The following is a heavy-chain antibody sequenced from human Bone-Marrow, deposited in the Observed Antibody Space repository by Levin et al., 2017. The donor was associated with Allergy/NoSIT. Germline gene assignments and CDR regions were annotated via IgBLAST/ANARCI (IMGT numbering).Heavy chain of an antibody. V-gene: IGHV1-18*01. D-gene: IGHD2-15*01. CDR1: GYTFTSYG. J-gene: IGHJ6*02. Sequence: ASVKVSCKASGYTFTSYGISWVRQAPGQGLEWMGWISAYNGNTNYAQKLQGRVTMTTDTSTSTAYMELRSLRSDDTAVYYCARVVGCSGGSCYQYYYYYGMDVWGQGTTVTVSS. CDR2: ISAYNGNT. CDR3: ARVVGCSGGSCYQYYYYYGMDV.